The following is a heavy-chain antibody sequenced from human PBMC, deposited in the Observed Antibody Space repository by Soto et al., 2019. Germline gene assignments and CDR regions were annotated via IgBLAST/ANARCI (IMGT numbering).Heavy chain of an antibody. CDR1: GYSFTSYW. Sequence: GESLKISCKGSGYSFTSYWISWVRQMPGKGLEWVGRIDPSDSYTNYSPSFQGHVTISAEKSISTAYLQWSSLKASDTAMYYCAGPIREYYYYGMDVWGQGTTVTVSS. J-gene: IGHJ6*02. D-gene: IGHD3-3*01. CDR3: AGPIREYYYYGMDV. CDR2: IDPSDSYT. V-gene: IGHV5-10-1*01.